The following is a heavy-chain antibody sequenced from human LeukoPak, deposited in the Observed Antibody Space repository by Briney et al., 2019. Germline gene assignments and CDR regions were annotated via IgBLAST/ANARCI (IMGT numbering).Heavy chain of an antibody. J-gene: IGHJ5*02. CDR1: GGSISSSSYY. CDR2: IYYSGST. Sequence: SETLSLTCTVSGGSISSSSYYWGWIRQPPGKGLEWIGSIYYSGSTYYNPSLKSRVTISVDTSKNQFSLKLSSVTAADTAVYYCARGRITMISGWFDPWGQGTLVTVSS. V-gene: IGHV4-39*07. D-gene: IGHD3-22*01. CDR3: ARGRITMISGWFDP.